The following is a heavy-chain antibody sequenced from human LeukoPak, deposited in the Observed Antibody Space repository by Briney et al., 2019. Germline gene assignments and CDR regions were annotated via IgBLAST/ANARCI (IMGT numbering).Heavy chain of an antibody. D-gene: IGHD6-13*01. V-gene: IGHV3-23*01. CDR2: IRGSGDST. CDR3: AKVEYSSNIPQH. Sequence: GGSLRLSCAASGFTFSSYGMNWVRQAPGKGLEWVSSIRGSGDSTYYADSVKGRFTISRDNSKNTQYLQMNSLRAEDTALYYCAKVEYSSNIPQHWGQGTLVTVSS. CDR1: GFTFSSYG. J-gene: IGHJ1*01.